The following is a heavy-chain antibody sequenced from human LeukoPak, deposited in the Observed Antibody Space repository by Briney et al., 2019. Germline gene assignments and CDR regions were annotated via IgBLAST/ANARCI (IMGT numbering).Heavy chain of an antibody. Sequence: PGGSLRLPRAASGYLFRNPWMIGAPQPPGRGWEWVAGNKSKTDGGTTDYAAPVKGRFTISRDDSKDTLYLQMNSLKTEDTAVYYCTRGYSSGWYVRWGQGTLVTVSS. CDR1: GYLFRNPW. CDR2: NKSKTDGGTT. J-gene: IGHJ4*02. D-gene: IGHD6-19*01. V-gene: IGHV3-15*01. CDR3: TRGYSSGWYVR.